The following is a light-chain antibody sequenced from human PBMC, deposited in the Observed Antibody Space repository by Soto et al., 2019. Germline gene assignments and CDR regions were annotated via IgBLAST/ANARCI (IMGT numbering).Light chain of an antibody. V-gene: IGKV3-20*01. Sequence: EILLTQSPGTLSLSPGERATLSCRASQSVSSSYLAWYQQKPGQAPRLLISGASRRATGIPDRFSGSGSGTDFTLTISRLEPEDFALYYCQHYDNSPPSVTFGPGTKVDIK. CDR1: QSVSSSY. CDR3: QHYDNSPPSVT. J-gene: IGKJ3*01. CDR2: GAS.